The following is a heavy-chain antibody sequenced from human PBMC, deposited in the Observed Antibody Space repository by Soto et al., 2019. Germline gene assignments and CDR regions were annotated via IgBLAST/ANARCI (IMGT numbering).Heavy chain of an antibody. CDR3: AKGKSENGVDWLNP. Sequence: GGSLRLSCAASGFMFENYAMIWVRQAPGEGLEWVATVRGNSYGAYYADSVRGRFIISRDNSKNTMSLQLNSLRDDDTAIYYCAKGKSENGVDWLNPWGPGTLVTVSS. CDR2: VRGNSYGA. V-gene: IGHV3-23*01. CDR1: GFMFENYA. J-gene: IGHJ5*02. D-gene: IGHD2-8*01.